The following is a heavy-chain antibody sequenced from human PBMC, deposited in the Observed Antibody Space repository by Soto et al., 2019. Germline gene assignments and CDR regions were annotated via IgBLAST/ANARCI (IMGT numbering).Heavy chain of an antibody. J-gene: IGHJ4*02. CDR3: ARMPIRLWSPGVYYFDY. V-gene: IGHV1-69*13. Sequence: SVKVSCKASGGTFSSYSISWVRQPPGQGLEWMGGIIPIFGTANYAQKFQGRVTITADESTRTAYMELSSLRSEDTAVYYCARMPIRLWSPGVYYFDYWGQGTLVTVSS. CDR1: GGTFSSYS. CDR2: IIPIFGTA. D-gene: IGHD5-18*01.